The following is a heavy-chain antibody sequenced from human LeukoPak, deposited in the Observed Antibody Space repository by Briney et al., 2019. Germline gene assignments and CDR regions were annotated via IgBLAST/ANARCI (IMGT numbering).Heavy chain of an antibody. Sequence: WGSLRLSCAASGFTFSSFGMHWVRQAPGKGLEWVAVISYDGSNKYYADSVKGRFTISRDNSQNTLYLQMNSLRLEDTAVYYCGRLMGGYDSYFYGMDVWGQGTTVTVSS. CDR1: GFTFSSFG. V-gene: IGHV3-30*03. J-gene: IGHJ6*02. D-gene: IGHD5-12*01. CDR3: GRLMGGYDSYFYGMDV. CDR2: ISYDGSNK.